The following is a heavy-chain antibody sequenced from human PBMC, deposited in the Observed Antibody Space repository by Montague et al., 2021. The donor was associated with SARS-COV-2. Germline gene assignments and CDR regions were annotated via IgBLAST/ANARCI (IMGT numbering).Heavy chain of an antibody. Sequence: SETLSLTCAVYGGSFSGYHWSWIRQPPGKGLEWIGEIYHSGSTNYNPSLKSRVTISVDTSKNQFSLRLSSVTAADTAVYYCARDRGVQYQLQMPFYFDYWGQGTPVTVSS. CDR1: GGSFSGYH. J-gene: IGHJ4*02. CDR2: IYHSGST. D-gene: IGHD2-2*01. V-gene: IGHV4-34*01. CDR3: ARDRGVQYQLQMPFYFDY.